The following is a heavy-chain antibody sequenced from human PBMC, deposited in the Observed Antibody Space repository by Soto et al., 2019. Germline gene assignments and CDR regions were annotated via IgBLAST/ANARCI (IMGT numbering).Heavy chain of an antibody. V-gene: IGHV3-23*01. Sequence: PGGSLRLSCAASGFTFRSYAMTWVRQAPGKGLDWVSTISGSGGSTYYADSVKGRVTISRDNSKNTLYLQINSLRAEDTAVYYCAKGGILPAANRWYWGKGTRVTSPQ. CDR1: GFTFRSYA. D-gene: IGHD2-2*01. CDR3: AKGGILPAANRWY. J-gene: IGHJ4*02. CDR2: ISGSGGST.